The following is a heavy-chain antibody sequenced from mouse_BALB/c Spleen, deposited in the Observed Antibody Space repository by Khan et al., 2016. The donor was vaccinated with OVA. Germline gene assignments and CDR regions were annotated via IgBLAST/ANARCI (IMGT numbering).Heavy chain of an antibody. V-gene: IGHV5-6-5*01. CDR3: TEDLFLYYFDY. CDR1: GFTFSSYA. D-gene: IGHD6-1*01. J-gene: IGHJ2*01. CDR2: ISSGGFT. Sequence: EVVLVVPGGGLVKPGGSLKLSCAASGFTFSSYAMSLVRQTPETRLEWVASISSGGFTYYPDSVKGRFTISRDNARDILYLQMSSMRSEDTAIYYCTEDLFLYYFDYWGQGTTLTVSS.